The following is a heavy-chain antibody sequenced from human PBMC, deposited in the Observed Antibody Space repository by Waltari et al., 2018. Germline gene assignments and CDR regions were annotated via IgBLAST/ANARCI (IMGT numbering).Heavy chain of an antibody. CDR2: INHSGST. D-gene: IGHD6-6*01. Sequence: QVQLQQWGAGLLKPSETLSLTCAVYGGSFSGYYWSWIRQPPGKGLEWIGEINHSGSTNHNTSLKGRVTISVETSKNQFSLKLSSVTAADTAVYYCARGGIAARPHYFDYWGQGTLVTVSS. CDR1: GGSFSGYY. CDR3: ARGGIAARPHYFDY. V-gene: IGHV4-34*01. J-gene: IGHJ4*02.